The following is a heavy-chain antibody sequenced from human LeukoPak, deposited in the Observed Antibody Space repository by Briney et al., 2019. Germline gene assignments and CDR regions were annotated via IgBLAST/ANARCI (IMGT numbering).Heavy chain of an antibody. CDR1: GYSISSSNW. Sequence: SDTLSLTCAVSGYSISSSNWWGWIRQPPGKGLEWIGYIYHSGSTYYNPSLKSRVTISVDRSKNQFSLKLSSVTAADTAVYYCARGLGLRPIYWYFDLWGRGTLVTVSS. CDR3: ARGLGLRPIYWYFDL. J-gene: IGHJ2*01. CDR2: IYHSGST. D-gene: IGHD3-16*01. V-gene: IGHV4-28*03.